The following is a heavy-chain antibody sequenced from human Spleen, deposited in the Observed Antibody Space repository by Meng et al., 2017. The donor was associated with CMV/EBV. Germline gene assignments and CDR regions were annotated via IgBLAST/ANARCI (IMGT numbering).Heavy chain of an antibody. Sequence: GGSLRLSCAASGLTFSDYYMSWIRQAPGKGLEWVSYISSSGSTIYYADSVKGRFTISRDNAKNSLYLQMNSLRAEDTAVYYCAKIGRFSSSSGDYWGQGTLVTSPQ. D-gene: IGHD6-6*01. CDR1: GLTFSDYY. V-gene: IGHV3-11*04. CDR2: ISSSGSTI. J-gene: IGHJ4*02. CDR3: AKIGRFSSSSGDY.